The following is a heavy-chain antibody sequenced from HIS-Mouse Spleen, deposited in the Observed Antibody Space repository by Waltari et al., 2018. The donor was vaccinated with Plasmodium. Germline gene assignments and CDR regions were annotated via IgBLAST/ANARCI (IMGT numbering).Heavy chain of an antibody. Sequence: QVQLVQSGAEVKKPGASVKVSCKASGYTFTGYYLHLVRQAPGQGLEGMGWINPNSGGTNYAQKCQGRVTMTRDTSISTAYMEVSRLRSDDTAVYYCARVLGYKAAAGTFVEYFQHWGQGTLVTVSS. CDR1: GYTFTGYY. D-gene: IGHD6-13*01. CDR2: INPNSGGT. J-gene: IGHJ1*01. V-gene: IGHV1-2*02. CDR3: ARVLGYKAAAGTFVEYFQH.